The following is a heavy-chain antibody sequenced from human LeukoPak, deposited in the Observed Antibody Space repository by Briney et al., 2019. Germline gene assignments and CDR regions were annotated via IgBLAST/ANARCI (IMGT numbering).Heavy chain of an antibody. CDR2: MYLDGRP. CDR1: GFIVTNTL. J-gene: IGHJ4*02. D-gene: IGHD3-10*01. CDR3: VRAPAGVQSWVALGL. V-gene: IGHV3-66*02. Sequence: TGGSLTLTCTVSGFIVTNTLIDWVRQAPGKGPEWVALMYLDGRPLYADSLKGRFTISRDFSKNMVYLHMTSLRSEAWALYYFVRAPAGVQSWVALGLWGQETLVTVSS.